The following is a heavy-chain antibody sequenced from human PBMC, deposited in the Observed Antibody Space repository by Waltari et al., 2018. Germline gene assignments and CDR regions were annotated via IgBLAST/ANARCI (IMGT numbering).Heavy chain of an antibody. J-gene: IGHJ5*02. CDR1: GGSISSSSYY. D-gene: IGHD6-13*01. CDR2: IYYSGRT. CDR3: ARQAAGGFDP. Sequence: QLQLQESGPGLVKPSETLSLTCTVSGGSISSSSYYWGWIRQPPGKGLEWIGSIYYSGRTYYNPSLKSRVTISVDTSKNQFSLKLSSVTAADTAVYYCARQAAGGFDPWGQGTLVTVSS. V-gene: IGHV4-39*01.